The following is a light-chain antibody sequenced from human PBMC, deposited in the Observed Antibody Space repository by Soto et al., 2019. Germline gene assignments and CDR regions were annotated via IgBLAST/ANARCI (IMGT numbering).Light chain of an antibody. CDR3: QQSYSTPRT. CDR2: AAS. V-gene: IGKV1-39*01. J-gene: IGKJ1*01. CDR1: QSISSY. Sequence: DIQMTQSPSSLSASVGERVTITCRASQSISSYLNWYQQKPGKAPKLLIYAASSLQSGVPSRFSGSGPGTDFTLTISSLQPEDFATYYCQQSYSTPRTFGQGTKVDIK.